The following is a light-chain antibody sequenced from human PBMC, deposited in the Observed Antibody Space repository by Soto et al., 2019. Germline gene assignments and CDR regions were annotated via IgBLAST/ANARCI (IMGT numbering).Light chain of an antibody. CDR2: DAS. V-gene: IGKV3-11*01. Sequence: EIVLTQSPATLSLSPGERATLSCRASQSLSSYLAWYQHKPGQAPRLLIYDASHRATGIPARFSGIGSGTDFTLTISSLEPEDFAVYYCQQRSNWPRGTFGQGTKVEIK. CDR3: QQRSNWPRGT. J-gene: IGKJ1*01. CDR1: QSLSSY.